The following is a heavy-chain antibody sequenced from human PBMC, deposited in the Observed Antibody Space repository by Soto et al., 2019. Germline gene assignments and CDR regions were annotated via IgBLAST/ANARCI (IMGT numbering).Heavy chain of an antibody. CDR3: NTCSRGNCYGPVDA. Sequence: EVQLVESGGGLVKPGGSLSLSCAASGFTFANAWMSWVRQAPGKGLEWVGRVKSNSDVGTTDYAAPVKGRFTISRDDSKNTLYLQMNSLEIEDTAIYYCNTCSRGNCYGPVDAWGKGAAVTVSS. CDR1: GFTFANAW. CDR2: VKSNSDVGTT. V-gene: IGHV3-15*01. J-gene: IGHJ6*04. D-gene: IGHD2-15*01.